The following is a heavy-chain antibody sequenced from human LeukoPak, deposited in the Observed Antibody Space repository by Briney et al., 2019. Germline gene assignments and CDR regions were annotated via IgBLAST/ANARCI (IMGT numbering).Heavy chain of an antibody. CDR1: GFTFSSYS. CDR2: ISSSSSYI. J-gene: IGHJ3*02. V-gene: IGHV3-21*01. D-gene: IGHD5-24*01. CDR3: ARVLEMATMGGAFDI. Sequence: PGGSLRLSCAVSGFTFSSYSMNWVRQAPGKGLEWVSSISSSSSYIYYADSVKGRFTISRDNAKNSLYLQMNSLRAEDTAVYYCARVLEMATMGGAFDIWGQGTMVTVSS.